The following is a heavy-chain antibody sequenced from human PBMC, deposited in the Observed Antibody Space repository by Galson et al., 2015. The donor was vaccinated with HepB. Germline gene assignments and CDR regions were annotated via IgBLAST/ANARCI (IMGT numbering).Heavy chain of an antibody. CDR1: GFTFSSYW. V-gene: IGHV3-7*03. J-gene: IGHJ5*02. D-gene: IGHD6-19*01. CDR2: IKQDGSEK. Sequence: SLRLSCAASGFTFSSYWMSWVRQAPGKGLEWVANIKQDGSEKYYVDSVKGRFTISRDNAKNSLYLQMNSLRAEDTAVYYCAREKDIAVAGTVWFDPWGQGTLVTVSS. CDR3: AREKDIAVAGTVWFDP.